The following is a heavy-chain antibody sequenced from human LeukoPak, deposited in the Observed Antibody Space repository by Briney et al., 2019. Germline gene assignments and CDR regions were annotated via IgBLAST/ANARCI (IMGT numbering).Heavy chain of an antibody. D-gene: IGHD1-26*01. J-gene: IGHJ3*02. CDR3: AREGMGVFDM. CDR1: GGSISSYY. CDR2: IYYSGST. Sequence: PSETLSLTCTVSGGSISSYYWSWIRQPPGKGLEWIGYIYYSGSTNYNPSLKSRVTISVDTSKNQFSLKLSSVTAADTAVYYCAREGMGVFDMWGQGTMVTVSA. V-gene: IGHV4-59*01.